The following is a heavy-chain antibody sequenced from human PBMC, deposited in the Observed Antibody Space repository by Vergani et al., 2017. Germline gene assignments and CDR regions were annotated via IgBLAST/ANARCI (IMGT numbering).Heavy chain of an antibody. CDR1: GFTSAGYA. Sequence: EVQLEESGGGLVLPGRSLRLSCVASGFTSAGYAMHWVRQAPGKGLEWVSGISWNCNSIGYADSVKGRFTISRDNAKNSLYLQMNSLRAEDTALYYCAKDLGTSTGGGWFDHWGQGSLVTVSS. CDR3: AKDLGTSTGGGWFDH. D-gene: IGHD1-14*01. CDR2: ISWNCNSI. J-gene: IGHJ5*02. V-gene: IGHV3-9*02.